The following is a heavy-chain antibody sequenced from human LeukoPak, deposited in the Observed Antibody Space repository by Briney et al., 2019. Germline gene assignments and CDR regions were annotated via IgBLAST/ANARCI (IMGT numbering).Heavy chain of an antibody. D-gene: IGHD3-22*01. V-gene: IGHV3-21*01. Sequence: PGGSLRLSCVASGYTFSSYSINWVRHAPGKGLERVSSISVRSNYIYYADSVRGRFSISRDDARDSLYLQMNSLRAEDTAVYFCVRLRRNSDTSGFYYYYDFWGQGTLVTVSS. CDR1: GYTFSSYS. J-gene: IGHJ4*02. CDR3: VRLRRNSDTSGFYYYYDF. CDR2: ISVRSNYI.